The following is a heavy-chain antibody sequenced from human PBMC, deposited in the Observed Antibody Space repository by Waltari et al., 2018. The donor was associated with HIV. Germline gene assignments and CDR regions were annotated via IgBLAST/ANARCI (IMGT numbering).Heavy chain of an antibody. CDR3: AREVAAAGSFFFYGLDV. CDR2: VWFDGSLK. V-gene: IGHV3-33*07. D-gene: IGHD6-13*01. CDR1: GFTFGKYG. Sequence: QEQLVESGGRVAQPDTSLRLSCLASGFTFGKYGTHWVRQASGTGLEWLAYVWFDGSLKSYGDSVKGRFTISRDDRKNTVYLQMNRLRDEDTAVYYCAREVAAAGSFFFYGLDVWGQGTTVIVSS. J-gene: IGHJ6*02.